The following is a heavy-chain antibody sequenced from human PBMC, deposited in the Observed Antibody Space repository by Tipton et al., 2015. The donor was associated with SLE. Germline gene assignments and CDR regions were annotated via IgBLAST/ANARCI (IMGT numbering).Heavy chain of an antibody. J-gene: IGHJ4*02. D-gene: IGHD3-10*01. V-gene: IGHV4-4*09. Sequence: TLSLTCTVSGGSISSYYWSWIRQPPGKGLEWIGYIYTSGSTNYNPSLKSRVTISVDTSKNQFSLKLRSVTAADTAVYYCARGREYYSGSGSYWFDYWGQGTLVTVSS. CDR3: ARGREYYSGSGSYWFDY. CDR2: IYTSGST. CDR1: GGSISSYY.